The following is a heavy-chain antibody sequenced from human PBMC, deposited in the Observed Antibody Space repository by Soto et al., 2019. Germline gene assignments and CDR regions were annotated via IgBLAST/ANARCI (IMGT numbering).Heavy chain of an antibody. V-gene: IGHV3-23*01. J-gene: IGHJ4*02. CDR2: IGGGGGRT. D-gene: IGHD2-21*01. CDR1: GFIFGNYA. CDR3: AKAAMYSSPFDS. Sequence: EVQLLEAGGGLVQPGDSLRLSCTASGFIFGNYAMTWVRQAPGRGLERVAKIGGGGGRTFYAHSVKGRFTISRDNSKNTLYVQMSSLRAEDTAVYYCAKAAMYSSPFDSWGQGALFTVSS.